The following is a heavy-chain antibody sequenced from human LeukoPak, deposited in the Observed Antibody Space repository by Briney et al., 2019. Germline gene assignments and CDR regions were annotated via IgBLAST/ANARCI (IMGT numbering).Heavy chain of an antibody. CDR1: GGTFSSYA. J-gene: IGHJ3*02. Sequence: SVKVSCKASGGTFSSYAISWARQAPGQGLEWMGRIIPIFGIANYAQKFQGRVTITADKSTSTAYMELSSLRSEDTAVYYCARPINYYDSSGEGVYAFDIWGQGTMVTVSS. D-gene: IGHD3-22*01. CDR3: ARPINYYDSSGEGVYAFDI. CDR2: IIPIFGIA. V-gene: IGHV1-69*04.